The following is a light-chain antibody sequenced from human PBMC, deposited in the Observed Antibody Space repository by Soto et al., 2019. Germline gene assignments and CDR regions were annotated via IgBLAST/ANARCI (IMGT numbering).Light chain of an antibody. V-gene: IGKV1-33*01. CDR1: QDITNY. CDR2: DGS. CDR3: QQFDNLPLT. J-gene: IGKJ4*01. Sequence: DIQMTQSPSSLSASVGDRVTITCQASQDITNYLNWYQQKPGKAPKILIYDGSVLEAGVPSRFSGGGSGTHFTLTITSLQAEDVATYYCQQFDNLPLTFGGGTNLEIK.